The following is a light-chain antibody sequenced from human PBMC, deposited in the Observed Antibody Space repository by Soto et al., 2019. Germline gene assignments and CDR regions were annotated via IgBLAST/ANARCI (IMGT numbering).Light chain of an antibody. CDR1: QIMSIN. V-gene: IGKV3-20*01. CDR2: DAS. Sequence: EIVLTQSPATLSVSPGERATLSCRASQIMSINLAWYQQKPGQVPRLLIYDASNRATGIPARFSGSGSGTDFTLTISRLEPEDFAVYYCQQYGGSPRTFGQGTKVDIK. CDR3: QQYGGSPRT. J-gene: IGKJ1*01.